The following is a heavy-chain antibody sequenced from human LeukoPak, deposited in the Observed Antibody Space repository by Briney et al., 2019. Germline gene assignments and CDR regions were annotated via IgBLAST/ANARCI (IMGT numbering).Heavy chain of an antibody. CDR2: ISNNGRTI. CDR1: GFTFSSYE. V-gene: IGHV3-48*03. CDR3: ARADMALVPVFDF. J-gene: IGHJ4*02. D-gene: IGHD3-3*02. Sequence: PGGSLRLSCAASGFTFSSYEMNWVRQAPGKGLEWVSYISNNGRTIYYADSVKGRFTISRDNAKNSLYLPVNSPRAEDTAVYYCARADMALVPVFDFWGQGTLVSVSS.